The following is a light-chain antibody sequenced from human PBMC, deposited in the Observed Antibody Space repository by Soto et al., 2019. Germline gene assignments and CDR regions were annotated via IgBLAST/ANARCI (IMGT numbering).Light chain of an antibody. J-gene: IGKJ5*01. CDR2: FGS. Sequence: EIVMTQSPLTLPVTPGEPASMSFRCSQVLFYNYSYHCWDWYVQKRGQSPQHLIYFGSNRGPGVPDRFSGSGSGTDFTLKINRVEAEDVGTYYCMQALQSLTFGQGTRLEIK. CDR3: MQALQSLT. CDR1: QVLFYNYSYHC. V-gene: IGKV2-28*01.